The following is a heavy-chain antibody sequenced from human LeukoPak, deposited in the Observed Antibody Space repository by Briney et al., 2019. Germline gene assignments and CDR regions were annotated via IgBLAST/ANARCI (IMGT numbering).Heavy chain of an antibody. CDR3: ARIGEFRVGSHYYGMDV. D-gene: IGHD3-10*01. CDR2: MSSSGSTK. CDR1: GFSLGSYE. V-gene: IGHV3-48*03. J-gene: IGHJ6*02. Sequence: GGSLRLSCAASGFSLGSYEMNWVRQAPGKGLEWVSYMSSSGSTKYYADSVEGRFTFSRDNAKNSLYLQMNSLRAEETAVYYCARIGEFRVGSHYYGMDVWGQGTTVTVSS.